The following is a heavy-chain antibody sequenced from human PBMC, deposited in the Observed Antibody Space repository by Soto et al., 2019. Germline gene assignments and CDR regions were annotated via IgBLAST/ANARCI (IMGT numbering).Heavy chain of an antibody. J-gene: IGHJ6*03. CDR3: ARESGGATATLDYYYFYMDV. D-gene: IGHD5-12*01. V-gene: IGHV1-2*04. CDR2: INPNSGVT. Sequence: QVQLVQSGAEVKKPGASVTVSCRASGDTFTGYYMHWVRQAPGQGLEWMGWINPNSGVTKYAQKFQGWVTMTRGTSIRTVYMELSRLRSDDTAVYHCARESGGATATLDYYYFYMDVWGTGTTVTVSS. CDR1: GDTFTGYY.